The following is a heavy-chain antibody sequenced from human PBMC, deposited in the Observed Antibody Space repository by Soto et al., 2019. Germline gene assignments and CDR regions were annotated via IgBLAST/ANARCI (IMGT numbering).Heavy chain of an antibody. CDR3: ARGPAYSSGWYSDY. CDR1: GGSFSGYY. V-gene: IGHV4-34*01. CDR2: INHSGST. D-gene: IGHD6-19*01. Sequence: SETLSLTFAVYGGSFSGYYWSWIRQPPGKGLEWIGEINHSGSTNYNPSLKSRVTISVDTSKNQFSLKLSSVTAADTAVYYCARGPAYSSGWYSDYWGQGTLVTVSS. J-gene: IGHJ4*02.